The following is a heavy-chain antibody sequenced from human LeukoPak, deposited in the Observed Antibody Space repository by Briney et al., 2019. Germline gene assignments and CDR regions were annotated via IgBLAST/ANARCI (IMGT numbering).Heavy chain of an antibody. CDR3: ASNGPIVGATYYYYMDV. Sequence: SVKVSCKASGGTFSSYAISWVRQAPGQGLEWMGGIIPIFGTANYAQKFQGRVTITTDESTSTAYMELSSLRSEDTAVYYCASNGPIVGATYYYYMDVWGKGTTVTVSS. J-gene: IGHJ6*03. CDR2: IIPIFGTA. CDR1: GGTFSSYA. D-gene: IGHD1-26*01. V-gene: IGHV1-69*05.